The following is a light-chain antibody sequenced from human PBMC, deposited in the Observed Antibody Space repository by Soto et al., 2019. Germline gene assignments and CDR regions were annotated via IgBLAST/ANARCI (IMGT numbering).Light chain of an antibody. CDR2: ENT. V-gene: IGLV1-40*01. Sequence: QSLLTQPPSVSGAPGQRVTISSPAGNPKIGAFYDVHWYQQLPGTSPKLLIYENTNRPSGVPDRFSGSKSGTSASLGITGLQAEDEADYYCQSYDSGLGGYVFGTGTKATVL. J-gene: IGLJ1*01. CDR3: QSYDSGLGGYV. CDR1: NPKIGAFYD.